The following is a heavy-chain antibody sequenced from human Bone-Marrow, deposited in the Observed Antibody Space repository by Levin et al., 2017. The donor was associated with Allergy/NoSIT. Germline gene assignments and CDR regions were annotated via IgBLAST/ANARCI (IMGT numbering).Heavy chain of an antibody. Sequence: PSETLSLTCAVSGGSISSGDYSWSWLRQPPGKRLEWIGYIYHSGSTYYNRYLKSRVTMLVDRSKNQFSLKLSSVGAADTAVYFCARDRGYFNSGGNNWFDLWGQGILVTVSS. CDR3: ARDRGYFNSGGNNWFDL. D-gene: IGHD2-21*01. V-gene: IGHV4-30-2*01. J-gene: IGHJ5*02. CDR2: IYHSGST. CDR1: GGSISSGDYS.